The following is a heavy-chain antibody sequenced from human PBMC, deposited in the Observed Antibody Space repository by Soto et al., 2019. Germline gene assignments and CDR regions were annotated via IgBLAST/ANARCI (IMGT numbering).Heavy chain of an antibody. D-gene: IGHD2-2*01. CDR1: GFTISSNY. CDR3: ARELRDIVLVPAANYYMDV. J-gene: IGHJ6*03. Sequence: HPGGSLRLSCAASGFTISSNYMSWVRQAPGKGLEWVSVIFSGGTTYYADSVKGRFTISRDNSKNTLYLQMSSLRVEDTAVYYCARELRDIVLVPAANYYMDVWGKGTTVTVSS. V-gene: IGHV3-66*01. CDR2: IFSGGTT.